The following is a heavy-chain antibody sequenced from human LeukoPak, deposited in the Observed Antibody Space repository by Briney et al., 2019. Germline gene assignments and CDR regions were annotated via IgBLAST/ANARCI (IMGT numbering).Heavy chain of an antibody. Sequence: SEALSLTCAVSGGSISPYYWMWTRQPPGKGLEWIGYISYSGSTSFNPSLKSRVTISLDTSTNQVSLKLSSVTAADTAVYYCARAGSYRLTTTLWGQGTLVTVSS. CDR1: GGSISPYY. V-gene: IGHV4-59*01. CDR3: ARAGSYRLTTTL. CDR2: ISYSGST. D-gene: IGHD4-17*01. J-gene: IGHJ4*02.